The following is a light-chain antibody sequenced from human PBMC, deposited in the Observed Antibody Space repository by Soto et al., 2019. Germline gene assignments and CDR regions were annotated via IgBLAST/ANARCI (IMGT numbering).Light chain of an antibody. CDR1: QTISSW. CDR3: QQYKCSRS. Sequence: DIQMTQSPSTLSASVGDRVSITCRASQTISSWLAWYQQKPGKAPKLLIYDASSLESGVPSRFIGSGSGTEFTLTISSLQPDDFASYYCQQYKCSRSFCQGTKVDIK. CDR2: DAS. V-gene: IGKV1-5*01. J-gene: IGKJ1*01.